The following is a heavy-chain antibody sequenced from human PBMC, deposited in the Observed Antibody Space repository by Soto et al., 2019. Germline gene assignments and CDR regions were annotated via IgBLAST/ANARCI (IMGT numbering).Heavy chain of an antibody. J-gene: IGHJ4*01. Sequence: GGSLRLSCAASGFTFNSYAMNWVRQAPGKGLAWVSAIGTDGNTYYANSVKGRFTISRDNSRTTLYLQMNSLRVEDTALYYCVRRYPGTRPFDYWGQGTLVTVST. D-gene: IGHD1-1*01. CDR1: GFTFNSYA. CDR3: VRRYPGTRPFDY. V-gene: IGHV3-23*01. CDR2: IGTDGNT.